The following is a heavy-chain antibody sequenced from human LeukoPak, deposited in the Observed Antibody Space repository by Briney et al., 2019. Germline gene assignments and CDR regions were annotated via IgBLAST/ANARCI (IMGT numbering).Heavy chain of an antibody. J-gene: IGHJ6*02. D-gene: IGHD2-2*01. CDR2: INHSGST. Sequence: SETLSLTCAVYGGSFSGYYWSWIRQPPGKGLEWIGDINHSGSTNYNPSLKSRVTISVDTSKNQFSLKLSSVTAADTAVYYCARTQRFVYYYYGMDVWGQGTTVTVSS. CDR3: ARTQRFVYYYYGMDV. CDR1: GGSFSGYY. V-gene: IGHV4-34*01.